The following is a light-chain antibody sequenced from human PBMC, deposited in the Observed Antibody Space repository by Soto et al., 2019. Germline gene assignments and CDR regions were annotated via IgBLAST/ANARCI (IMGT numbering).Light chain of an antibody. CDR1: QGISSY. V-gene: IGKV1-8*01. CDR3: QQYYSYPT. CDR2: AAS. J-gene: IGKJ1*01. Sequence: AIRMTQSPSSLSASTGDRVTITCRASQGISSYLAWYQQKPGKAPKLLIYAASTLKSGVPSRFSGSGSGTDFTVTISCLQSEDSATYHNQQYYSYPTFSQETKVEIK.